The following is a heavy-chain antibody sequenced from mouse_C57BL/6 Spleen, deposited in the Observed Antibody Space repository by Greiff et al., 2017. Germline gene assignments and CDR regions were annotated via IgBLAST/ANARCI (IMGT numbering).Heavy chain of an antibody. V-gene: IGHV5-6*01. J-gene: IGHJ4*01. D-gene: IGHD2-3*01. CDR1: GFTFSSYG. CDR2: ISSGGSYT. Sequence: EVKVVESGGDLVKPGGSLKLSCAASGFTFSSYGMSWVRQTPDKRLEWVATISSGGSYTYYPDNVKGRFTISRDNAKNTLYRQMHRRKSEDTAMYYRAKQGPLSYDSYYDAMDYWGQGTSVTVSS. CDR3: AKQGPLSYDSYYDAMDY.